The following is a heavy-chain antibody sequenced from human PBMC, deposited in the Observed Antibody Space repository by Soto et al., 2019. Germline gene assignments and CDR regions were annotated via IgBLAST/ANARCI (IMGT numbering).Heavy chain of an antibody. D-gene: IGHD2-15*01. CDR3: AKSALVVVASTNYFDS. Sequence: EVQLVESGGGSVQTGGSLRISCAASGFTFGSYWMDWVRHTPGKGLVWVCGISGSGPSIDYAESVKGRFTISRDNSNNTVYLQMNSLKSEDTALYFCAKSALVVVASTNYFDSWGLGTLVTVSS. CDR2: ISGSGPSI. CDR1: GFTFGSYW. J-gene: IGHJ4*02. V-gene: IGHV3-23*04.